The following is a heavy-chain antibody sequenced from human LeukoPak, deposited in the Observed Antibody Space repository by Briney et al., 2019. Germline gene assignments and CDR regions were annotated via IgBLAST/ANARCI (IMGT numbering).Heavy chain of an antibody. CDR3: ARDLQLES. D-gene: IGHD4-11*01. J-gene: IGHJ5*01. V-gene: IGHV3-53*01. CDR2: IYSGGST. CDR1: GFTVSSSY. Sequence: SGGSLRLSCAASGFTVSSSYMSWARQAPGKGLEWVSVIYSGGSTYYADSVKGRFTISRDNSKNTLYLQMNGLRAEDTAVYYCARDLQLESWGQGTLVTVSS.